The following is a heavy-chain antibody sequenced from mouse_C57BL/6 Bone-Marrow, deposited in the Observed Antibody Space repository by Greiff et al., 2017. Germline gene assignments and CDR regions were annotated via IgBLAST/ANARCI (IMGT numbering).Heavy chain of an antibody. Sequence: EVMLVESGGGLVQPGGSMKLSCAASGFTFSDAWMDWVRQSPEKGLEWVAEIRNKANNHATYYAESVKGRFTISRDDSKSSVYLQMNSLRAEDTGIYYCTLIYYYGSSYWYFDVWGTGTTVTVSS. CDR3: TLIYYYGSSYWYFDV. CDR2: IRNKANNHAT. V-gene: IGHV6-6*01. D-gene: IGHD1-1*01. CDR1: GFTFSDAW. J-gene: IGHJ1*03.